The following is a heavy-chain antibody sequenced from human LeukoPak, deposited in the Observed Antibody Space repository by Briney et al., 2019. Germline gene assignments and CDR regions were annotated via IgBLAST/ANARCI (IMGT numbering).Heavy chain of an antibody. CDR1: GFTFSSNS. V-gene: IGHV3-21*01. D-gene: IGHD3-22*01. CDR2: ISSSSSYI. CDR3: ARDAGDSSGYYYGLPHFDY. J-gene: IGHJ4*02. Sequence: GGSLSLSCAASGFTFSSNSLNWVRKPPGKGMGWVSSISSSSSYIYYADSVKGRFTISRDNAKNSLYLQMNSLRAEDTAVYYCARDAGDSSGYYYGLPHFDYWGQGTLVTVSS.